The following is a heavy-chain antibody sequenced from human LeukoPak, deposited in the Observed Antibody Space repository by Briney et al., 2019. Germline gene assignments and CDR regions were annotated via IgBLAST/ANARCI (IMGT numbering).Heavy chain of an antibody. V-gene: IGHV1-69*04. CDR1: GGTFSSYT. D-gene: IGHD3-22*01. CDR3: ARDCPNYDSSGYYFDY. CDR2: IIPILGIA. Sequence: SVKVSCKASGGTFSSYTISWVRQAPGQGLEWMGRIIPILGIANYAQRFQGRVTITADKSTSTAYMELSSLRSEDTAVYYCARDCPNYDSSGYYFDYWGQGTLVTVSS. J-gene: IGHJ4*02.